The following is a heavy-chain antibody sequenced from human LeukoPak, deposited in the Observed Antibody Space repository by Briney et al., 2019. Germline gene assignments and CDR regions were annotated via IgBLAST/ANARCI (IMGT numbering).Heavy chain of an antibody. CDR3: ARLGDGDLNYFDY. Sequence: ASVKVSCKASGYTFTSYAMHWVRQAPGQWLEWMGWISAANGNTKYSQKFQGRVTITWDTSASAAYMELSSLRSEDTAVYYCARLGDGDLNYFDYWGQGTLVTVSS. V-gene: IGHV1-3*01. J-gene: IGHJ4*02. D-gene: IGHD4-17*01. CDR2: ISAANGNT. CDR1: GYTFTSYA.